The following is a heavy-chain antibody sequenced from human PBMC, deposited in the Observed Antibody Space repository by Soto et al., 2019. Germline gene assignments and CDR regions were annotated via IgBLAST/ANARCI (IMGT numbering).Heavy chain of an antibody. J-gene: IGHJ6*02. D-gene: IGHD2-2*01. CDR2: ISYDGSNE. CDR1: GFIFSSYA. Sequence: HPGGSLRLSCAPSGFIFSSYAMHWVRQAPGKGLDWVAVISYDGSNEYYGDSVKGRFTISRDNSKNTLYLQMNSLRAEDTAVYYCARTSLSHFVVVPTVHHYYYYGLDVWGQGTTVTVSS. V-gene: IGHV3-30-3*01. CDR3: ARTSLSHFVVVPTVHHYYYYGLDV.